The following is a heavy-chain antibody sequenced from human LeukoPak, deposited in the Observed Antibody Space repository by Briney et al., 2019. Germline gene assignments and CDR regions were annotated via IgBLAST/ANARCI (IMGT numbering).Heavy chain of an antibody. CDR1: GFTFSSCG. V-gene: IGHV3-23*01. D-gene: IGHD6-6*01. J-gene: IGHJ4*02. Sequence: PGGSLRLSCAASGFTFSSCGMTWVRQAPGKGLEWVSSISGSDDGTYYADSVKGRSTISRDNSKNTLYLQMNSLRAEDTAVYYCAKRGPIYSSSPGNYFDYWGQGTLVTVSS. CDR2: ISGSDDGT. CDR3: AKRGPIYSSSPGNYFDY.